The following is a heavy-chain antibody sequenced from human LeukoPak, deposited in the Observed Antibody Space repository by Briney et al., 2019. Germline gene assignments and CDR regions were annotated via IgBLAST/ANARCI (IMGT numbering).Heavy chain of an antibody. CDR1: GFTFSSYS. Sequence: GGSLRLSCAASGFTFSSYSMNWVRQAPGKGLEWVSSISSSSSYIYYADSVNGRFTISRDNAKNSLYLQMNSLRAEDTAVYYCARDPSHASGWYWDYYYYGMDVWGQGTTVTVSS. V-gene: IGHV3-21*01. J-gene: IGHJ6*02. CDR2: ISSSSSYI. CDR3: ARDPSHASGWYWDYYYYGMDV. D-gene: IGHD6-19*01.